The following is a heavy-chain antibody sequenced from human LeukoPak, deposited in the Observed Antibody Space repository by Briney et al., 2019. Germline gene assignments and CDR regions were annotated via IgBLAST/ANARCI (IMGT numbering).Heavy chain of an antibody. Sequence: PSETLSLTCTVYGGSISSYYWSWIRQPPGKGLEWIGYIYYSGSTNYNPSLNSRVTISVDTSKNQFSLRLSSVTAADTAVYYCGRSLSSAWYYFAYWGQGTLVTVSS. J-gene: IGHJ4*02. CDR3: GRSLSSAWYYFAY. CDR2: IYYSGST. D-gene: IGHD6-19*01. V-gene: IGHV4-59*01. CDR1: GGSISSYY.